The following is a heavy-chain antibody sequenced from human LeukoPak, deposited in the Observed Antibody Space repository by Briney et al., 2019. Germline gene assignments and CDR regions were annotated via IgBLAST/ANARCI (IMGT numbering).Heavy chain of an antibody. V-gene: IGHV4-59*01. Sequence: PSETLSLTCAVSGDSFSSDYWTWIRQAPGRGLEWSGYISYIGTTNYNPSLKSRGAISIDTSKNQLSLKLTSVTTADTAVYYCARDLVTVTKGFDIWGLGTMVSVSS. D-gene: IGHD4-17*01. CDR1: GDSFSSDY. J-gene: IGHJ3*02. CDR2: ISYIGTT. CDR3: ARDLVTVTKGFDI.